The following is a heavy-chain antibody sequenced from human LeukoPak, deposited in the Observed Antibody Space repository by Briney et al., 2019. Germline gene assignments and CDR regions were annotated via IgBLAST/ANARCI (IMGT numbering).Heavy chain of an antibody. CDR2: ITRNGGST. CDR3: VRSITMFQH. Sequence: GGSLRLSCAASGFTFDEYGMSWVRHAPGKGLEWVCGITRNGGSTGYADSVKGRFTISRDNAKNSVYLQMNSLRAEDTALYYCVRSITMFQHWGQGTLVTVSP. D-gene: IGHD5-24*01. CDR1: GFTFDEYG. V-gene: IGHV3-20*04. J-gene: IGHJ1*01.